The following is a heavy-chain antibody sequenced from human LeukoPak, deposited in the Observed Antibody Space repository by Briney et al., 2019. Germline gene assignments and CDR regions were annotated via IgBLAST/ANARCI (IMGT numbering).Heavy chain of an antibody. CDR1: GGSISSYY. J-gene: IGHJ4*02. CDR3: ARARGSGRTRFDY. Sequence: KSSETLFLTCTVSGGSISSYYWSWIRQPPGKGLEWIGYIYYSGSTNYNPSLKSRVTISVDTSKNQFSLKLSSVTAADTAVCYCARARGSGRTRFDYWGQGTLVTVSS. CDR2: IYYSGST. D-gene: IGHD3-10*01. V-gene: IGHV4-59*01.